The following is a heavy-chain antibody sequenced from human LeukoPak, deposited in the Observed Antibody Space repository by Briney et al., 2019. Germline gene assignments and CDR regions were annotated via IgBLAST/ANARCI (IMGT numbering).Heavy chain of an antibody. CDR1: GYSFTTYW. D-gene: IGHD3-22*01. J-gene: IGHJ4*02. Sequence: GESLKISCKGSGYSFTTYWIAWVRQMPGKGLEWMGIIYPGDSDTRYSPSFQGQVTISADKSISTAYLQWSSLKASDTAMYYCARLTYYYDSSGLPFDYWGQGSLVTVSS. V-gene: IGHV5-51*01. CDR2: IYPGDSDT. CDR3: ARLTYYYDSSGLPFDY.